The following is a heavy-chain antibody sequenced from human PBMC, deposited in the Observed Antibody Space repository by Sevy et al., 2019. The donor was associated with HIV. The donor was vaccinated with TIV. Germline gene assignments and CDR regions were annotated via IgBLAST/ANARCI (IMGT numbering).Heavy chain of an antibody. V-gene: IGHV4-34*01. D-gene: IGHD2-15*01. CDR2: INHSGST. J-gene: IGHJ6*02. CDR3: ARGRYCSGGSCYSTPLYYGMDV. CDR1: GGSFSGYY. Sequence: SETLSLTCAVYGGSFSGYYWSWIRQPPGKGLEWIGEINHSGSTNYNPSLKSRVTISVDTSKNQFSLKLSSVTAADTAVYYCARGRYCSGGSCYSTPLYYGMDVWGQRTTVTVSS.